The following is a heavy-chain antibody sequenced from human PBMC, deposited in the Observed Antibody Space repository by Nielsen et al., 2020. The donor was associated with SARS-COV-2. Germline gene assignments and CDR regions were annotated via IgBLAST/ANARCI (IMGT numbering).Heavy chain of an antibody. J-gene: IGHJ4*02. Sequence: SETLSLTCTVSGGSISSSSYYWGWIRQPPGKGLEWIGSIYYSGSTYYNPSLKSRVTISVDTSKNQFSLKLSSVTAADTAVYYCARNSHVITFGGVIVIFDYWGQGTLVTVSS. CDR2: IYYSGST. CDR3: ARNSHVITFGGVIVIFDY. D-gene: IGHD3-16*02. V-gene: IGHV4-39*07. CDR1: GGSISSSSYY.